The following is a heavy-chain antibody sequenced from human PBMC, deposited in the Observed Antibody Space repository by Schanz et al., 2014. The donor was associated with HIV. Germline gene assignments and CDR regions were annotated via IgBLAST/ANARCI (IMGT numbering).Heavy chain of an antibody. V-gene: IGHV1-8*02. Sequence: QVRLEQSGAEVKKPGASVKVSCKTSGYTFNNYDINWVRQATGQGLEWMGWMNPKSGNTGFAEKFQGRVTMTTDTSTTTAYMELRSLRSDDTAVYYCARGARYGMDVWGQGTTVTVSS. CDR3: ARGARYGMDV. CDR2: MNPKSGNT. J-gene: IGHJ6*02. CDR1: GYTFNNYD.